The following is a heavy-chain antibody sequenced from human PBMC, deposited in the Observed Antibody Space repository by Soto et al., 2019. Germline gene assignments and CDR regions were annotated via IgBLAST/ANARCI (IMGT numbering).Heavy chain of an antibody. J-gene: IGHJ4*02. CDR1: DGSISTSSYY. CDR3: TRHHPHHYDSSGYFDY. Sequence: QLQMQEPGPGLVKPSETLSLTCTVSDGSISTSSYYWGWIRQSPGKGLEWIGTIFYTGRTYYNPSPESPVPLSVETSKNQFSLHLTSVTAADTAVYYCTRHHPHHYDSSGYFDYWGQGTLVTVSS. CDR2: IFYTGRT. V-gene: IGHV4-39*01. D-gene: IGHD3-22*01.